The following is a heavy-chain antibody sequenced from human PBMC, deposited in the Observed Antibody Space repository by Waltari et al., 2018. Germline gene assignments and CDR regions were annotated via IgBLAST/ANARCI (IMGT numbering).Heavy chain of an antibody. V-gene: IGHV3-23*01. J-gene: IGHJ4*02. CDR2: ISGRGGST. CDR3: AKSYSSSWEGFDY. CDR1: DFPFSRYA. D-gene: IGHD6-13*01. Sequence: EVQLLESGGGLVQPGGSLRLSCAASDFPFSRYAMTWVRKAPGKGLEWVAAISGRGGSTYYADSVKGRFTISRDNSKNTLYLQMNSLRAEDTAVYYCAKSYSSSWEGFDYWGQGTLVTVSS.